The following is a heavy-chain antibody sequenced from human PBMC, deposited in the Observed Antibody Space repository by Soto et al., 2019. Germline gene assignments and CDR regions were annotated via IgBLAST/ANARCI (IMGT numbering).Heavy chain of an antibody. D-gene: IGHD3-22*01. J-gene: IGHJ4*02. CDR2: TYFRSKWYN. V-gene: IGHV6-1*01. CDR3: ARDQTDYYDSSGYYYFDY. CDR1: GDRVSSNSAA. Sequence: QTLSLTCAISGDRVSSNSAAWNWIRQSPSRGIEWLGRTYFRSKWYNDYAVSVKSRITINPATSKNQFYLQLNSVTTEDTAVYYCARDQTDYYDSSGYYYFDYWGQGTLVTVSS.